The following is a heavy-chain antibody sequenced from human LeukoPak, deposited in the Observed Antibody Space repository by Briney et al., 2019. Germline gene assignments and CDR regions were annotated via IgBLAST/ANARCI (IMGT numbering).Heavy chain of an antibody. CDR1: GGSISSGSYY. Sequence: TLYLTCTVSGGSISSGSYYWSWIRQPAGKGLEWIGRIYTSGSTNYNPSLKSRVTISVDTSKNQFSLKLSSVTAADTAVYYCARGIAAAGTHLDYWGQGTLVTVSS. CDR3: ARGIAAAGTHLDY. D-gene: IGHD6-13*01. CDR2: IYTSGST. J-gene: IGHJ4*02. V-gene: IGHV4-61*02.